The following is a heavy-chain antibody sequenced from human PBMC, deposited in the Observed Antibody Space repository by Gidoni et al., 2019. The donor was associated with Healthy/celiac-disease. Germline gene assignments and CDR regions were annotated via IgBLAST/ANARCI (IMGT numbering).Heavy chain of an antibody. CDR3: ARGGLVVPPDYYYYGMDV. V-gene: IGHV1-69*01. Sequence: QVQLVQSGAEVKKPGSSVKVSCKASGGTFSSYAISWVRQAPGQGLEWMGGIIPIFGTANYAQKFQGRVTITADESTSTAYMELSSLRSEDTAVYYCARGGLVVPPDYYYYGMDVWGQGTTVTVSS. CDR1: GGTFSSYA. J-gene: IGHJ6*02. CDR2: IIPIFGTA. D-gene: IGHD2-2*01.